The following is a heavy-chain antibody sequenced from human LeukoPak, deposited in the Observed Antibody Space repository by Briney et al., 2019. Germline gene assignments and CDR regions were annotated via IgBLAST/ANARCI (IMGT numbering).Heavy chain of an antibody. CDR2: IKSKTDGGTK. CDR1: GFTFSNAW. J-gene: IGHJ6*03. V-gene: IGHV3-15*01. D-gene: IGHD6-13*01. CDR3: ITEQPYYYYMDV. Sequence: PGGSLRLSCAASGFTFSNAWMNWVRQAPGKGLEWVGRIKSKTDGGTKEYAAPVKGRFTISRHDSKNTLYLQMNGLKTEDTAVYYCITEQPYYYYMDVWGKGTTVTVSS.